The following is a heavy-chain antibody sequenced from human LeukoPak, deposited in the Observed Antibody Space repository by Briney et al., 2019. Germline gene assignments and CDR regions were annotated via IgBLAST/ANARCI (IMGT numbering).Heavy chain of an antibody. J-gene: IGHJ5*02. V-gene: IGHV3-11*06. CDR2: ISSSSSYT. CDR1: RFTFSDYY. CDR3: ARDYGDYVGGNWFDP. Sequence: GGSLRLSCAASRFTFSDYYVSWIRQAPGKGLEWVSYISSSSSYTNYADSVKGRFTISRDNAKNSLYLQMNSLRAEDTAVYYCARDYGDYVGGNWFDPWGQGTLVTVS. D-gene: IGHD4-17*01.